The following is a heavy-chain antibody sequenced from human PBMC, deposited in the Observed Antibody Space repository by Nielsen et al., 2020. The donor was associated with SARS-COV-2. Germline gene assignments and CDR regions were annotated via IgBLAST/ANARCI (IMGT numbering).Heavy chain of an antibody. CDR3: AKSVAASENYFDY. V-gene: IGHV3-23*01. CDR1: GFTFSSYA. J-gene: IGHJ4*02. CDR2: ISGSGGST. D-gene: IGHD6-13*01. Sequence: GGSLRLSCAASGFTFSSYAMHWVRQAPGKGLEWVSAISGSGGSTYYADSVKGRFTISRDNSKNTLYLQMNSLRAEDTAVYYCAKSVAASENYFDYWGQGTLVTVSS.